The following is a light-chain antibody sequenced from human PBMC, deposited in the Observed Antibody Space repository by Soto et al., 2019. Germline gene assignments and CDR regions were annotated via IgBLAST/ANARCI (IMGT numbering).Light chain of an antibody. V-gene: IGKV1-5*01. Sequence: DIQMPPSPSTLSASVGDRVTITCRASQSISTWLAWYQQKPGKAPKLLIYDASSLESGVPSRFSGSGSGTEFTLTISSLQPDDFATYYCQQYYTYSWTCGQGTKGDIK. CDR2: DAS. J-gene: IGKJ1*01. CDR1: QSISTW. CDR3: QQYYTYSWT.